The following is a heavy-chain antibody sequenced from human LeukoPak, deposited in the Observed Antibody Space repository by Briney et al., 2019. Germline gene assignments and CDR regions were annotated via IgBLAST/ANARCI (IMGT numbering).Heavy chain of an antibody. Sequence: GGSLRLSCAASGFTFGSYAMSWVRQAPGKGLEWVSAISGSGGSTYYADSVKGRFTISRDNSKNTLYLQMNSLRAEDTAVYYCAKGPFVMATIKEYWFDPWGQGTLVTVSS. V-gene: IGHV3-23*01. CDR1: GFTFGSYA. J-gene: IGHJ5*02. CDR3: AKGPFVMATIKEYWFDP. D-gene: IGHD5-24*01. CDR2: ISGSGGST.